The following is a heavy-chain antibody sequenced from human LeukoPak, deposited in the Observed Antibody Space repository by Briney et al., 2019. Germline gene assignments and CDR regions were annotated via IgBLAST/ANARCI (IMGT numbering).Heavy chain of an antibody. D-gene: IGHD6-19*01. V-gene: IGHV1-8*01. J-gene: IGHJ4*02. CDR2: MNPNSGNT. CDR1: GYTFPSYD. Sequence: GSVKVSCKASGYTFPSYDINWVRQATGQGLEWMGWMNPNSGNTGYAQKFQGRVTMTRNTSISTAYMELSSLRSEDTAVYYCARGQLSSGWYYPFDYWGQGTLVTVSS. CDR3: ARGQLSSGWYYPFDY.